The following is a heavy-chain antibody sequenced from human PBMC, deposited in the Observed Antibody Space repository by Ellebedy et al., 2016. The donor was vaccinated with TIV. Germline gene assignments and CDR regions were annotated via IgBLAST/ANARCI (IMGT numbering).Heavy chain of an antibody. CDR3: ARTDPWQPIDD. V-gene: IGHV3-21*01. J-gene: IGHJ4*02. Sequence: PGGSLRLSCAASGFTFTSYIMNWVRQAPGEAPAWVSSISSDSSDLSYADSGKGRFTISRNNAKNLLYLQMNSLGVEDTAVYYCARTDPWQPIDDWGQGILVSVSS. CDR2: ISSDSSDL. D-gene: IGHD2-21*02. CDR1: GFTFTSYI.